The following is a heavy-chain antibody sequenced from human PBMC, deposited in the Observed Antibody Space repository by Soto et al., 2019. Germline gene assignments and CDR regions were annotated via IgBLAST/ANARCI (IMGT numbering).Heavy chain of an antibody. D-gene: IGHD3-16*01. V-gene: IGHV3-11*01. CDR2: ISPGGDIR. CDR3: TRDPRITDF. J-gene: IGHJ4*02. CDR1: GFIFTNFY. Sequence: GGSLRLSCAASGFIFTNFYMTWIRQAPGKGLELVSYISPGGDIRNYVDSVKGRFTISRDNTNRLVYLRMNSLRAEDTAVYYCTRDPRITDFWGQGTLVTVSS.